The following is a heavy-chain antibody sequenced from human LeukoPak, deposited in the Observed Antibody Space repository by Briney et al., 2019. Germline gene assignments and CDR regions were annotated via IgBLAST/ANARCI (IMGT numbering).Heavy chain of an antibody. D-gene: IGHD1-26*01. V-gene: IGHV4-31*03. CDR2: IYYSGST. CDR3: ARDREWDLQSSRYFDS. Sequence: SETLSLTCTVSGGSISSGGYYWSWIRQHPGKGLEWIGYIYYSGSTYYNPSLKSRVTISADTSKNQFSLKLNSVTAADTAVYYCARDREWDLQSSRYFDSWGQGTLVAVSS. J-gene: IGHJ4*02. CDR1: GGSISSGGYY.